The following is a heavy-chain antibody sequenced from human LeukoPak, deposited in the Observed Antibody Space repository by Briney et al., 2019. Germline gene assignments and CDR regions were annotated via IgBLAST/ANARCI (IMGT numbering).Heavy chain of an antibody. CDR3: VRSGWYSVDY. Sequence: SETLSLTCTVSGGSIRTHYWSWIRQPPGKRPEWIAYFYYSGSTNYNPSLKGRVTISVDTSTNKFSLKLTSVTAADTAVYYCVRSGWYSVDYWGQGTLVTVSS. J-gene: IGHJ4*02. CDR1: GGSIRTHY. D-gene: IGHD6-19*01. CDR2: FYYSGST. V-gene: IGHV4-59*11.